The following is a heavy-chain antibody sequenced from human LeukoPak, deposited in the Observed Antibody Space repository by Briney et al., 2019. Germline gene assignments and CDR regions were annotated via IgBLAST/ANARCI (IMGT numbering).Heavy chain of an antibody. CDR1: GYTFTTYS. V-gene: IGHV1-46*01. CDR2: INPNSGST. D-gene: IGHD3-9*01. Sequence: ASVTVSCKASGYTFTTYSAHWVRQGPGQGLEWMGIINPNSGSTRYAQKFQGRVIMTRDTSASTLYMELSSLRSEDTAVYYCVREPDFLRYLFDYWGQGTLVTVSS. J-gene: IGHJ4*02. CDR3: VREPDFLRYLFDY.